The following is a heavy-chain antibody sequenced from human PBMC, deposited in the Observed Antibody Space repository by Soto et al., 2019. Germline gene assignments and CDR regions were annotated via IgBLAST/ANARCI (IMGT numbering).Heavy chain of an antibody. CDR2: ISISGNT. CDR1: GGSISSGDYY. J-gene: IGHJ5*02. Sequence: SEILSLTCTVSGGSISSGDYYWSWIRQPPGKGLEWIGYISISGNTDYSPSLKSRATISADTSRNQFSLKLRSVNTADTAVYFCARGREDFHAGRGPRWMWLAPWGQGTLVTVSS. V-gene: IGHV4-61*08. D-gene: IGHD2-15*01. CDR3: ARGREDFHAGRGPRWMWLAP.